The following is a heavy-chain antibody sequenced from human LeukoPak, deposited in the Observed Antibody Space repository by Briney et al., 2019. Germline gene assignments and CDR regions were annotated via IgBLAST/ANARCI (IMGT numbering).Heavy chain of an antibody. CDR3: ARGLGV. V-gene: IGHV4-34*01. J-gene: IGHJ6*02. CDR1: GGSFSGYY. Sequence: SETLSLTCAVYGGSFSGYYWSWIRQPPGKGLEWIGEINHSGSTNYNPSLKSRVTISVDTSKNQFSLKLSSVTAADTAVYYCARGLGVWGQGTTVTVSS. CDR2: INHSGST.